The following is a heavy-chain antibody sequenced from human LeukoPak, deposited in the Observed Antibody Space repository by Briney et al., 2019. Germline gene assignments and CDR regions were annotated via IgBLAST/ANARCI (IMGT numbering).Heavy chain of an antibody. Sequence: SGGSLRLSCAVSGFTFNNYGMHWVRQAPGKGLEWVSAISGSGGSTYYADSVKGRFTISRDNSKNTLYLQMNSLRAEDTAVYYCAKALPGIFGVVSNDYWGQGTLVTVSS. J-gene: IGHJ4*02. CDR2: ISGSGGST. V-gene: IGHV3-23*01. D-gene: IGHD3-3*01. CDR1: GFTFNNYG. CDR3: AKALPGIFGVVSNDY.